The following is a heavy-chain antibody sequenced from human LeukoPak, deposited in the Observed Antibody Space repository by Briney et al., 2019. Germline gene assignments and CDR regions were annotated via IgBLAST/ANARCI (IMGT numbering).Heavy chain of an antibody. CDR1: GFTFNNYV. V-gene: IGHV3-23*01. D-gene: IGHD6-19*01. CDR2: IKISGYA. J-gene: IGHJ4*02. CDR3: AKVRPPPGSGWYGGDDS. Sequence: GGSLRLSCTASGFTFNNYVMSWVRQAPGKGLEWVSSIKISGYADYADSVKGRFTISRDNSKNTLYLQMNSLRVEDTAVYYCAKVRPPPGSGWYGGDDSWGQGTLVTVSS.